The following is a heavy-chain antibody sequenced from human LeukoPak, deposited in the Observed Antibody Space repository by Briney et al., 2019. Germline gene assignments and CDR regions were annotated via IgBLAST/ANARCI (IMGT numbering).Heavy chain of an antibody. D-gene: IGHD5-18*01. Sequence: SGTLSLTCAVSVGSISSGNWWSWVRQSPGKGLEWIGEVYHNGTPNYNPSLKSRVTISVDKSKNQFSLSLTSVTAADMAVYYCARYDVDTDMVMIDYWGQGTLVTVSS. CDR3: ARYDVDTDMVMIDY. CDR2: VYHNGTP. V-gene: IGHV4-4*02. J-gene: IGHJ4*02. CDR1: VGSISSGNW.